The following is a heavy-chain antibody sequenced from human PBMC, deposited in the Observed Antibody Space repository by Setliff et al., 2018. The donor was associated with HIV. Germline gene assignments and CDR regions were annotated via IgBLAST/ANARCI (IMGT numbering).Heavy chain of an antibody. CDR2: ISNTGNTI. CDR3: AKDLDIVVVPAAPDAFDI. V-gene: IGHV3-11*01. CDR1: GFTFSDYF. Sequence: GGSLRLSCAASGFTFSDYFMTWIRQAPGKGPGWVSYISNTGNTIYYADSVKGRFTISSDNSKNTLYLQMNSLRAEDTAVYYCAKDLDIVVVPAAPDAFDIRGQGTMVTVSS. J-gene: IGHJ3*02. D-gene: IGHD2-2*03.